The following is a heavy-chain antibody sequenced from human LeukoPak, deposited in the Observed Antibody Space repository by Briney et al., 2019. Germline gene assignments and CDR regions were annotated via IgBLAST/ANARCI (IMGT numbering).Heavy chain of an antibody. D-gene: IGHD3-22*01. V-gene: IGHV1-2*02. CDR3: ARGYYYDSSGYYGNGAFDI. J-gene: IGHJ3*02. CDR1: GYTFTGYY. Sequence: ASVKVSCRASGYTFTGYYIHWVRQAPGQGLEWMGWINPNSGGTNYAQKFQGRVTMTRDTSISTAYMELIRLRSDDTAVHYCARGYYYDSSGYYGNGAFDIWAKGQWSPSLQ. CDR2: INPNSGGT.